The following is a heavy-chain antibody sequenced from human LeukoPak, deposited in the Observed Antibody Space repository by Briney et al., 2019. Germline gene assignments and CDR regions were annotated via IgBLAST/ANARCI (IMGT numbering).Heavy chain of an antibody. CDR1: GGTFSSYA. CDR3: ARLTDYSNPPP. CDR2: IIPIFGTA. Sequence: GASVKVSCKASGGTFSSYAISWVRQAPGQGLEWMGGIIPIFGTANYAQKFQGRVTITADKSTGTAYMELSSLRSEDTAVYYCARLTDYSNPPPWGQGTLVTVSS. V-gene: IGHV1-69*06. J-gene: IGHJ5*02. D-gene: IGHD4-11*01.